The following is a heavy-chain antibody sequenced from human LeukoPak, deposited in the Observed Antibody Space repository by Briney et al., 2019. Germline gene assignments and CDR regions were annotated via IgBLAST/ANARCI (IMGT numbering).Heavy chain of an antibody. CDR2: IIPILGIA. J-gene: IGHJ6*02. CDR1: GGTFSSYA. V-gene: IGHV1-69*04. D-gene: IGHD5-18*01. CDR3: ARDGYSYGYGYETKYGMDV. Sequence: GASVKVSCKASGGTFSSYAISWVRQAPGQGLEWMGRIIPILGIANYAQKFQGRVTITADKSTSTAYMELSSLRSEDTAVYYCARDGYSYGYGYETKYGMDVWGQGTTVTVSS.